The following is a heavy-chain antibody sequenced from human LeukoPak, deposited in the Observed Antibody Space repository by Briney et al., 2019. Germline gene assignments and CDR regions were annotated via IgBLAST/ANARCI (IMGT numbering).Heavy chain of an antibody. CDR1: GGSISSSSYY. Sequence: SETLSLTCTVSGGSISSSSYYWGWIRQPPGKGLEWIGSIYYSGSTYYNPSLKSRVTISVDTSKNQFSLKLSSVTAADTAVYYCAIWRGYMAAAGQFDPWGQGTLVTVSS. V-gene: IGHV4-39*07. J-gene: IGHJ5*02. D-gene: IGHD6-13*01. CDR3: AIWRGYMAAAGQFDP. CDR2: IYYSGST.